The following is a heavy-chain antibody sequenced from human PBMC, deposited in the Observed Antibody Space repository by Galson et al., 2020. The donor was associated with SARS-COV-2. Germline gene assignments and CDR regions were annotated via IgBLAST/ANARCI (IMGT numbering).Heavy chain of an antibody. J-gene: IGHJ4*02. CDR3: ARVTGYNYGRYFDY. CDR2: IKQDGSEK. D-gene: IGHD5-18*01. Sequence: TGGSLRLSCAASGFTFSSYWMTWVRQAPGKGLEWVANIKQDGSEKYYVDSVKGRVTISRDNAKNSLYLQMNSLRAGDTGVYYCARVTGYNYGRYFDYWGRGTLVTVSS. V-gene: IGHV3-7*05. CDR1: GFTFSSYW.